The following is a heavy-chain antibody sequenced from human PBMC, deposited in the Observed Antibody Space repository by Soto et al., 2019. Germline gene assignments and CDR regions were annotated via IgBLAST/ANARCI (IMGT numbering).Heavy chain of an antibody. CDR2: MNPNSGNT. J-gene: IGHJ5*02. CDR1: GYTFGNHD. V-gene: IGHV1-8*01. Sequence: ASVKVSCKASGYTFGNHDISWVRQATGQGLEWMGWMNPNSGNTGYAQKFQGRVSMTRNTSITTAYLELSSLRSDDTAIYYCATLATCGTLNWFDPWGQGTLVTVSS. CDR3: ATLATCGTLNWFDP. D-gene: IGHD1-1*01.